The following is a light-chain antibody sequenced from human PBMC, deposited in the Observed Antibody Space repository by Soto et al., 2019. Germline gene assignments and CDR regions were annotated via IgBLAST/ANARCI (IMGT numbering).Light chain of an antibody. CDR2: GAS. Sequence: EIVLTQSPGSLYLSPGERATLSCTASQRISSTYLAWYHQKPGQAPRLLVCGASIRATGIPDRFNGSGSGTDFTLTISRLEPEDFAVYYCQQYGRSHTFGGGTKVDI. CDR1: QRISSTY. V-gene: IGKV3-20*01. CDR3: QQYGRSHT. J-gene: IGKJ4*01.